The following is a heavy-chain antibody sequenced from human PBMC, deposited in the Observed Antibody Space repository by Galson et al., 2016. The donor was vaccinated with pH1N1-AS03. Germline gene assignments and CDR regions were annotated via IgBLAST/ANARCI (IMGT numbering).Heavy chain of an antibody. J-gene: IGHJ4*02. Sequence: SLRLSCAASGFTFGNYAMHWVRQAPGQGLEWVAIISYDGSYEYYADSVRGRFTISRDDSKNTLFLQMNSLRPDDTALYYCAGANYQYYFDCWGQGTLVTVSS. CDR2: ISYDGSYE. V-gene: IGHV3-30*01. CDR1: GFTFGNYA. D-gene: IGHD1-7*01. CDR3: AGANYQYYFDC.